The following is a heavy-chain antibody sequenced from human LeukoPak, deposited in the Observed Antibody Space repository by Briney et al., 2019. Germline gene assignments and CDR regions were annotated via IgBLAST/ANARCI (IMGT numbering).Heavy chain of an antibody. J-gene: IGHJ5*02. CDR3: ARVGGFCSSPNCNGYFDP. CDR1: GFTVSSNY. CDR2: IYSGGST. V-gene: IGHV3-53*01. D-gene: IGHD2-2*01. Sequence: GGSLRLSCAASGFTVSSNYMSWVRQAPGKGLEWVSVIYSGGSTYYADSVKGRFTISRDNSKNTLYLQMNSLRAEDTAVYYCARVGGFCSSPNCNGYFDPWGQGTLVTVSS.